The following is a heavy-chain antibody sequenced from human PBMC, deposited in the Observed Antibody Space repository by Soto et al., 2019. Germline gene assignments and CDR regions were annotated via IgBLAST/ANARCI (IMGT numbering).Heavy chain of an antibody. CDR1: GFSVSNGDYY. J-gene: IGHJ4*02. D-gene: IGHD6-13*01. CDR3: ARIKGGAAGNFDY. CDR2: IYYSGSI. Sequence: SEALSLTCSVSGFSVSNGDYYWTWIRQHPGKGLEWIGYIYYSGSIYYNPSLKSRVTISVDTSKNQFSLKLSSVTAADTAMYYCARIKGGAAGNFDYWGQGALVTVSS. V-gene: IGHV4-31*03.